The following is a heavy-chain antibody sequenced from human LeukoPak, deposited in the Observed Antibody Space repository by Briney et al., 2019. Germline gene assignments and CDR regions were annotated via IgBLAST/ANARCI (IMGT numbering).Heavy chain of an antibody. CDR3: ASFSGYDNRGDY. CDR1: GFTFNSYG. V-gene: IGHV3-30*03. CDR2: ISYDGSNK. D-gene: IGHD5-12*01. Sequence: GGSLRLSCAASGFTFNSYGMHWVRQAPGKGLEWVAVISYDGSNKYYADSVKGRFTISRDNSKNTLYLQMNSLRAEDTAVYYCASFSGYDNRGDYWGQGTLVTVSS. J-gene: IGHJ4*02.